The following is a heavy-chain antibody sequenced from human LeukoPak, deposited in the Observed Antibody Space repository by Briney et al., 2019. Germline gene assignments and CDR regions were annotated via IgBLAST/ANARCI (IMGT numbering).Heavy chain of an antibody. D-gene: IGHD3-10*01. CDR2: IKSNTDGGTT. V-gene: IGHV3-15*01. J-gene: IGHJ4*02. Sequence: GGSLRLSCTASGFTFSNAWMSWVRQAPGKGLEWVGRIKSNTDGGTTDYATPVKGRFTISRDDSRNTVYLQMNSPITEDTAVYYCTTYYSGSGSYLYFDNWGQGTLVTVSS. CDR1: GFTFSNAW. CDR3: TTYYSGSGSYLYFDN.